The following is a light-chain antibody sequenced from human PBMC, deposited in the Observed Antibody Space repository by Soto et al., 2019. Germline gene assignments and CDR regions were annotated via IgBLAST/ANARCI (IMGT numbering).Light chain of an antibody. CDR3: CSYAGSSWV. Sequence: QSALTQPRSVSGSPGQSVTISCTGTSSDVGGYNYVSWYQQDPGKAPKLMIYDVSKRPSGVPDRFSGSKSGNTASLTISGLQAEDETDYYCCSYAGSSWVFGGGTKVTVL. CDR1: SSDVGGYNY. J-gene: IGLJ3*02. V-gene: IGLV2-11*01. CDR2: DVS.